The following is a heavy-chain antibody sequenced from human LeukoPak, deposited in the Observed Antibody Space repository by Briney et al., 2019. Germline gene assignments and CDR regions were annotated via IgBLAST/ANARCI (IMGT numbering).Heavy chain of an antibody. CDR2: NSGGST. CDR3: AKAPPPYCSGGSCFDAFDI. D-gene: IGHD2-15*01. CDR1: GFTVSSNY. V-gene: IGHV3-66*01. Sequence: GGSLRLSCAASGFTVSSNYMSWVRKAPGKGLEWVSVNSGGSTYYADSVKGRFTISRDNSKNTLYLQMNSLKADDTAVYYCAKAPPPYCSGGSCFDAFDIWGQGTMVTVSS. J-gene: IGHJ3*02.